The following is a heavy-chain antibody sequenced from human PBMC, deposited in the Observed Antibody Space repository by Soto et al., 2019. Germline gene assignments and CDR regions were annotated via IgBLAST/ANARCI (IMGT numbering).Heavy chain of an antibody. CDR3: AREVESRGVSWFDP. CDR2: INAGNGNT. D-gene: IGHD3-10*01. V-gene: IGHV1-3*01. Sequence: GASVKVSCKASGYTFTSYAMHWVRQAPGQRLEWMGWINAGNGNTKYSQKFQGRVTITRDTSASTAYMELSSLRSEDTAVYYCAREVESRGVSWFDPWGQGTLVTVSS. CDR1: GYTFTSYA. J-gene: IGHJ5*02.